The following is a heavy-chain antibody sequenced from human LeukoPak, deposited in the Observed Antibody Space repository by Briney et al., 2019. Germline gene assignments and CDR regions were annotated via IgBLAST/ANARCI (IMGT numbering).Heavy chain of an antibody. CDR1: GYTFTSYY. J-gene: IGHJ6*03. CDR2: INPSGGST. V-gene: IGHV1-46*01. Sequence: GASVKVSCKASGYTFTSYYMHWVRQAPGQGLEWMGIINPSGGSTSYAQKFQGRVTMTTDTSTSTAYMELRSLRSDDTAVYYCARVGDYYDSSGFRVSGVYYYYMDVWGKGTTVTVSS. CDR3: ARVGDYYDSSGFRVSGVYYYYMDV. D-gene: IGHD3-22*01.